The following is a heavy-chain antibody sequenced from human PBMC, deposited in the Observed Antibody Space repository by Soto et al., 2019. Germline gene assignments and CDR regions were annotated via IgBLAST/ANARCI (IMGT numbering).Heavy chain of an antibody. V-gene: IGHV1-18*01. CDR2: NGADNGDT. Sequence: QVQLVQSGAEVKKPGASVKVSCKASGYTFSTYGFSWVRQAPGQGLEWMGWNGADNGDTNYAQNFQGRVTVTTDTSTTPSYMELRSLTSDDTAVYFCAGDWKGAEGFDPWGQGTLVTVSS. J-gene: IGHJ5*02. D-gene: IGHD1-1*01. CDR3: AGDWKGAEGFDP. CDR1: GYTFSTYG.